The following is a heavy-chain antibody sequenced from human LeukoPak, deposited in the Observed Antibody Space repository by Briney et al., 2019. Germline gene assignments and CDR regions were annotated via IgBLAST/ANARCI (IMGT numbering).Heavy chain of an antibody. J-gene: IGHJ4*02. CDR2: ISGGDGRT. Sequence: GGSLRLSCAASGFSFSSIGMNWVRQAPGKGLEWVSSISGGDGRTDYADSVKGRFTISKDNSKNTLYLQMSSLRVEDTAVYYCAEQDRDYYDSSGHWGQGTLVTVSS. CDR3: AEQDRDYYDSSGH. CDR1: GFSFSSIG. D-gene: IGHD3-22*01. V-gene: IGHV3-23*01.